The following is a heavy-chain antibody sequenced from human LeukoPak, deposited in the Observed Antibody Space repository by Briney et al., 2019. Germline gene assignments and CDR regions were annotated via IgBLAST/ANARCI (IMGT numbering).Heavy chain of an antibody. J-gene: IGHJ6*02. Sequence: GGSLRLSCAASGFTVGSNYMSWVRQAPGKGLEWVSIMSSGGTTSYADSVKGRFTISRDNSRNTLYLQMDSLRAEDTAVYYCATRGAPGYYYGMDVWGQGTTVTVSS. V-gene: IGHV3-66*01. CDR2: MSSGGTT. CDR3: ATRGAPGYYYGMDV. D-gene: IGHD1-26*01. CDR1: GFTVGSNY.